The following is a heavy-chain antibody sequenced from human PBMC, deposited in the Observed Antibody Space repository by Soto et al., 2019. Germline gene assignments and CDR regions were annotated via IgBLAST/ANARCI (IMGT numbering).Heavy chain of an antibody. Sequence: EVQLVESGGGLVQPGRSLRLSCVGSGFDFEDHAMSWVRQAPGKGLEWVAGISWNGAYIGYANSVRGRFTISRDDAKNSLYLQMNSLRPEDTALYFCTRDIFRTITTVDFWGQGTLVTVSS. V-gene: IGHV3-9*01. CDR1: GFDFEDHA. CDR3: TRDIFRTITTVDF. J-gene: IGHJ4*02. D-gene: IGHD4-4*01. CDR2: ISWNGAYI.